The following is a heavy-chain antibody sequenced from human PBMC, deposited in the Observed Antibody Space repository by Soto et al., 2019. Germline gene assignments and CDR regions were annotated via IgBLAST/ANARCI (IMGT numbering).Heavy chain of an antibody. V-gene: IGHV1-3*01. CDR1: GYTFTDYA. J-gene: IGHJ6*02. Sequence: ASVKVSCKASGYTFTDYALHWVRQAPGQSLEWMGWINAGNGNTKYSQKVQGRVTITRDTSASTAYMGLSSLRSDDTAVYYCARDQGITTFGVYSMYYYGMDVWGQGTTVTVSS. D-gene: IGHD3-3*01. CDR2: INAGNGNT. CDR3: ARDQGITTFGVYSMYYYGMDV.